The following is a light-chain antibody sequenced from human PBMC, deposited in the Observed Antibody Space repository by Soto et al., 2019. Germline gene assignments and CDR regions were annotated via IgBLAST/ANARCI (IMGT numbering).Light chain of an antibody. CDR1: SSDVGGYNY. V-gene: IGLV2-14*01. Sequence: QSVLTQSASVSGSPGQSITISCTGTSSDVGGYNYVSWYQQHPGKAPKLMIYDVSNRPSGVSNHFSGSKSGNTAPLTISGLQAEDEADYYCSSYTTSSTLVVFGGGTKLTVL. CDR2: DVS. J-gene: IGLJ2*01. CDR3: SSYTTSSTLVV.